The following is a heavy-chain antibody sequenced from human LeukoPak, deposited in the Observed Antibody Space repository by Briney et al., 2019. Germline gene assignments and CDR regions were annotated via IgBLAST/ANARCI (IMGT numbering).Heavy chain of an antibody. V-gene: IGHV3-48*01. CDR3: ARGSGYSYTRSSDY. J-gene: IGHJ4*02. CDR1: GFTFSSYS. CDR2: ISSSSSTI. Sequence: PGGSLRLSCAASGFTFSSYSMNWVRQAPGKGLEWVSYISSSSSTIYYADSVKGRFTISRDNAKNSLYLQMNSLRAEDTAVYYCARGSGYSYTRSSDYWAQGTLVTVSS. D-gene: IGHD5-18*01.